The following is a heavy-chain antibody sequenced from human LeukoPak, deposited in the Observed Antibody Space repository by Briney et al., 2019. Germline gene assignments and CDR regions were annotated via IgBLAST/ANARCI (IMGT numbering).Heavy chain of an antibody. J-gene: IGHJ4*02. CDR2: IYYSGST. Sequence: SETLSLTCPVSGGSISSYYWGGIRQPPGKGLEWIGYIYYSGSTNYNPSLKSRVTISVDTSKNQFSLKLSSVTAADTAVYYCARVYYGAGSYYYFDYWGQGTLVTVSS. CDR1: GGSISSYY. D-gene: IGHD3-10*01. CDR3: ARVYYGAGSYYYFDY. V-gene: IGHV4-59*01.